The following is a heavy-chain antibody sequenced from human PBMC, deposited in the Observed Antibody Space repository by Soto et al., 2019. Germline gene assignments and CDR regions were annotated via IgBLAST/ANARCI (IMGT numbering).Heavy chain of an antibody. CDR2: IIPIFGTT. Sequence: QVQLVQSGAEVKKPGSSVKISCTASGGTFSNYTFNWVRQAPGQGPEWVGGIIPIFGTTNYAQKFHGRVTSTADDSTFTAYLEVNSLRSEDTALYSCAKWGGVITTPTFVGPFDYWCQGTLVSGSS. D-gene: IGHD1-1*01. CDR3: AKWGGVITTPTFVGPFDY. J-gene: IGHJ4*02. V-gene: IGHV1-69*01. CDR1: GGTFSNYT.